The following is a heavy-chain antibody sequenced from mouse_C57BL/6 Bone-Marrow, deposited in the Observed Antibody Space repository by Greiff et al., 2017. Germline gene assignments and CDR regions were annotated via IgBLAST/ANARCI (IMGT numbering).Heavy chain of an antibody. CDR2: IDPANGNT. V-gene: IGHV14-3*01. J-gene: IGHJ3*01. CDR3: ARGYCPFAY. Sequence: PEQGLEWIGRIDPANGNTKYAPKFQGKATKTADTSSNTAYLQLSSLTSEDTAIYYCARGYCPFAYWGQGTLVTVSA. D-gene: IGHD2-3*01.